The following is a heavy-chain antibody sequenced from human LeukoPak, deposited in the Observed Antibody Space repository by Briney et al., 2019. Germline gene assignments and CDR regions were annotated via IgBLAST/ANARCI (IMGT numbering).Heavy chain of an antibody. Sequence: SQTLSLTCAISGDSVSSNSAAWNWIRQSPSRGLEWLGKTYYRSKWYNDYAVSVKSRIIIKPDTSKNQFSLQLNSVTPEDTAVYYCARAGRRYYDSSGYLPGYFDYWGQGTLVTVSS. V-gene: IGHV6-1*01. CDR2: TYYRSKWYN. CDR3: ARAGRRYYDSSGYLPGYFDY. J-gene: IGHJ4*02. D-gene: IGHD3-22*01. CDR1: GDSVSSNSAA.